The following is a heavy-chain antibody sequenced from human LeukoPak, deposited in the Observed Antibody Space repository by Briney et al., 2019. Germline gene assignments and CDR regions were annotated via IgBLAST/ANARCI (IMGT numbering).Heavy chain of an antibody. CDR2: IYWNDVK. D-gene: IGHD3-3*01. Sequence: SGPTLVNPTQTLTLTCTFSGFSLSTSGVGVGWIRQPPGKALEWLAMIYWNDVKRYSPSLKSRLTITKDTSKNQVVLTMTNMDPVDTATYYCAHRTYYDFWSGSWGQGTLVTVSS. CDR3: AHRTYYDFWSGS. V-gene: IGHV2-5*01. J-gene: IGHJ4*02. CDR1: GFSLSTSGVG.